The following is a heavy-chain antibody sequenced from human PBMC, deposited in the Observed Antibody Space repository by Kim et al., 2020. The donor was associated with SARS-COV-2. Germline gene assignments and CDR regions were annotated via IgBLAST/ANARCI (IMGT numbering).Heavy chain of an antibody. CDR2: MYSDGTM. J-gene: IGHJ5*02. V-gene: IGHV3-53*01. CDR3: ARARQVYDSGRKFNWLDP. Sequence: GGSLRLSCAASGFDASRNYMTWVRHFPGKGLEWVAAMYSDGTMHYAESVKGRFTISGDTSKNTILLEMDSLRTDDTAIYYCARARQVYDSGRKFNWLDP. CDR1: GFDASRNY. D-gene: IGHD3-10*01.